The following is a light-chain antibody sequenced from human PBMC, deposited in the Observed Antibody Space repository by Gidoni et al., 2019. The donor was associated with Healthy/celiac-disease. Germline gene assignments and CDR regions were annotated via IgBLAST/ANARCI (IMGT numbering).Light chain of an antibody. CDR3: QQYDNLPTWT. V-gene: IGKV1-33*01. CDR2: DAS. J-gene: IGKJ1*01. CDR1: QDISND. Sequence: DIQMTQSPSSLSASVGDRVTITCQASQDISNDLNWYQQKPGKAHKLLIYDASNLETGVPSRFSGSGSGTDFTFTISSLQPEDIATYYCQQYDNLPTWTFGQGTKVEIK.